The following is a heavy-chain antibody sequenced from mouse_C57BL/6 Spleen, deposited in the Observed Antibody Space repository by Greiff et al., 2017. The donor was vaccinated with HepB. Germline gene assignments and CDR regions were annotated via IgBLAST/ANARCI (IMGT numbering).Heavy chain of an antibody. CDR1: GFTFSSYA. J-gene: IGHJ4*01. CDR3: ARDTLYGSSLYAMDY. CDR2: ISDGGSYT. D-gene: IGHD1-1*01. Sequence: EVKVVESGGGLVKPGGSLKLSCAASGFTFSSYAMSWVRQTPEKRLEWVATISDGGSYTYYPDNVKGRFTISRDNAKNNLYLQMSHLKSEDTAMYYCARDTLYGSSLYAMDYWGQGTSVTVSS. V-gene: IGHV5-4*01.